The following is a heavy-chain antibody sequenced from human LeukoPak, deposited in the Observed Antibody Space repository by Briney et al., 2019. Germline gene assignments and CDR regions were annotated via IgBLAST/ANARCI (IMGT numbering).Heavy chain of an antibody. CDR3: ARVDYDILTGYNWFDP. CDR2: IYYSGST. D-gene: IGHD3-9*01. Sequence: SETLSLTCAVYGGSFSGYYWSWIRQHPGKGLEWIGYIYYSGSTYYNPSLKSRVTISVDRSKNQFSLKLSSVTAADTAVYYCARVDYDILTGYNWFDPWGQGTLVTVSS. V-gene: IGHV4-34*01. J-gene: IGHJ5*02. CDR1: GGSFSGYY.